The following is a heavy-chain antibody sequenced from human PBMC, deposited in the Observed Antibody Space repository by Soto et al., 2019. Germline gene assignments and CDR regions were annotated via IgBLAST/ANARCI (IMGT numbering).Heavy chain of an antibody. CDR3: ARGRSDSGWFDP. Sequence: GASVKVSCKASGYTFTSYDINWVRQATGQGLEWMGWMNPNSGNTGYAQKFQGRVTITRNTSISTAYMELSSLRSEDTAVYYCARGRSDSGWFDPWGQGTLVTVSS. CDR2: MNPNSGNT. D-gene: IGHD1-26*01. V-gene: IGHV1-8*01. CDR1: GYTFTSYD. J-gene: IGHJ5*02.